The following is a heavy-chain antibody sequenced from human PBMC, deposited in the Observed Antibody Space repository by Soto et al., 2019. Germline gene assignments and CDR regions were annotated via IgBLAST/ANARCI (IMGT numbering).Heavy chain of an antibody. CDR3: AIGAGPLRFDP. D-gene: IGHD6-13*01. Sequence: AGGSLRLSCAASGFTFSSYSMNWVRQAPGKGLEWVSSISSSSSYIYYADSVKGRFTISRDNAKNSLYLQMNSLRAEDTAVYYCAIGAGPLRFDPWGQGTLVTVSS. V-gene: IGHV3-21*01. CDR2: ISSSSSYI. J-gene: IGHJ5*02. CDR1: GFTFSSYS.